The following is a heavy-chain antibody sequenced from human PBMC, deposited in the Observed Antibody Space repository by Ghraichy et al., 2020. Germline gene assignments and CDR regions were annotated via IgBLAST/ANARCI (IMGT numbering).Heavy chain of an antibody. CDR1: RFTFSSYA. V-gene: IGHV3-23*01. Sequence: GGSLRLSCAASRFTFSSYAMTWVRQAPGKGLEWVSTISGRGGTTYYADSVKGRFTISRDNSKNTLYLQMNTLRADDTALYYCAKDIGWGPQNAFDIWGQGTMVTVSS. CDR3: AKDIGWGPQNAFDI. CDR2: ISGRGGTT. D-gene: IGHD2-21*02. J-gene: IGHJ3*02.